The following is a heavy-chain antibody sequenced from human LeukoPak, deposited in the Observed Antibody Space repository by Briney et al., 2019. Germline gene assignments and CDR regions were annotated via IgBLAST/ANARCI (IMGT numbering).Heavy chain of an antibody. Sequence: GGSLRLSCAASGLTFSSSAMSWVRQAPGKGLEWVPSITSSGDSTFYADSVKGRFTITRDNSKNTLYLQMSSLRAEDTAIYYCANRKSVSFDSWGREPWSPSPQ. CDR2: ITSSGDST. CDR1: GLTFSSSA. CDR3: ANRKSVSFDS. J-gene: IGHJ4*02. V-gene: IGHV3-23*01.